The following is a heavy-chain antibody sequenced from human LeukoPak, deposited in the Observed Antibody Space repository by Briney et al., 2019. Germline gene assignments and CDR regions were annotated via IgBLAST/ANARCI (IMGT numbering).Heavy chain of an antibody. J-gene: IGHJ4*02. V-gene: IGHV3-15*01. D-gene: IGHD2-15*01. CDR1: GFTFSSAW. Sequence: GGSLRLSCAASGFTFSSAWMSWVRQAPGKGLEWVGRIKSKTDGGTADYAAPVKGRITISRDDSNNTLDLQMYSLETEDTAVYYCAAFAAGGWGQGTLVTVSS. CDR2: IKSKTDGGTA. CDR3: AAFAAGG.